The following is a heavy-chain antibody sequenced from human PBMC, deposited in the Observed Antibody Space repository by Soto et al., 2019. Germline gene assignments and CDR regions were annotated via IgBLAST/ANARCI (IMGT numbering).Heavy chain of an antibody. Sequence: QVQLVQSGAEVKKPGSSVRVSCKASGGTFSNFGFSWVRQAPGQGLEWMGGSIPIFASSNYAQKFQGRLTITADESTSTAYMDLSSLRAEDTAVYFCAKDVGFQQLLFVLETWGQGTRVTVSS. CDR1: GGTFSNFG. J-gene: IGHJ5*02. D-gene: IGHD6-13*01. CDR3: AKDVGFQQLLFVLET. V-gene: IGHV1-69*01. CDR2: SIPIFASS.